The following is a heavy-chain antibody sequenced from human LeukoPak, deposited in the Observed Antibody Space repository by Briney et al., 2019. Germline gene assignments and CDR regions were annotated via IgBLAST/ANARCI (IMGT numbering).Heavy chain of an antibody. CDR2: INHSGST. CDR1: GGSFSGYY. Sequence: SETLSLTCAVYGGSFSGYYWSWIRQPPGKGLEWIGEINHSGSTNYNPSLKSRVTISVDTSKNQFSLKLSSVTAADTAVYYCAIPSGSYVGLVLDYWGQGTLVTVSS. CDR3: AIPSGSYVGLVLDY. D-gene: IGHD1-26*01. V-gene: IGHV4-34*01. J-gene: IGHJ4*02.